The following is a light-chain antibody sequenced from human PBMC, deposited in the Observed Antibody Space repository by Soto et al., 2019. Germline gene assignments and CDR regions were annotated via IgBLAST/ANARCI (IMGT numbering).Light chain of an antibody. J-gene: IGKJ1*01. V-gene: IGKV3-20*01. CDR2: GAS. Sequence: EIVLTQSPGTLSLSPGERATLSCRASQSVDNSNLAWYQQKPGQAPRLLIYGASGRATGIPDRFSGSESGTDFTLTISRLEAEDSAVYYCQQHGTSPRTFGQGTKVDIK. CDR3: QQHGTSPRT. CDR1: QSVDNSN.